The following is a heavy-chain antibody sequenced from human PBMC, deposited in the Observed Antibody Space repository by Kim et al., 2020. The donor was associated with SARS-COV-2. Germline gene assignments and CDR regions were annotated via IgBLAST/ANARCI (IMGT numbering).Heavy chain of an antibody. CDR2: ISGSGGST. J-gene: IGHJ6*02. D-gene: IGHD6-13*01. CDR3: AKSSQTAGPYYYYGMDV. CDR1: GFTFSSYA. V-gene: IGHV3-23*01. Sequence: GGSLRLSCAASGFTFSSYAMSWVRQAPGKGLEWVSAISGSGGSTYYADSVKGRFTISRDNSKNTLYLQMNSLRAEDTAVYYCAKSSQTAGPYYYYGMDVWGQGTTVTVSS.